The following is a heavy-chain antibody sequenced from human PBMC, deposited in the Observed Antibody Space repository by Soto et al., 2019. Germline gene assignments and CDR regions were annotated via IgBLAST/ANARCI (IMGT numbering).Heavy chain of an antibody. CDR2: IYYSGRT. CDR3: ARHSSLGSGYDP. D-gene: IGHD3-22*01. V-gene: IGHV4-39*01. J-gene: IGHJ3*01. Sequence: QLQLQESGPGLVKPSETLSLTCTVSGGSISSSTYYWGWIRQPPGKGLEWIGTIYYSGRTYYNPSLESRXXRXVXXSKTQFSLKMNFVTAADPALYYCARHSSLGSGYDPWGQGTMVTVSP. CDR1: GGSISSSTYY.